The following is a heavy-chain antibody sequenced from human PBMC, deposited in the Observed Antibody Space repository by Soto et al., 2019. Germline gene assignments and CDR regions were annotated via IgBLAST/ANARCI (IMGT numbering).Heavy chain of an antibody. CDR2: IYYSGST. J-gene: IGHJ4*02. Sequence: QVQLQESGPGLVKPSQTLSLTCTVSGGSISSGDYYWSWLRQPPGKVLEWIGYIYYSGSTYYNPSLKSRVTISVDTSKNQFSLKLSSVTAADTAVYYCARAVRLNYGDYVGGWGQGTLVTVSS. CDR1: GGSISSGDYY. D-gene: IGHD4-17*01. CDR3: ARAVRLNYGDYVGG. V-gene: IGHV4-30-4*01.